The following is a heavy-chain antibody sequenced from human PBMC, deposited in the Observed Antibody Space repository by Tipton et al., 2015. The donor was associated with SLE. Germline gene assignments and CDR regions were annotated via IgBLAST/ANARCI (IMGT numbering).Heavy chain of an antibody. CDR3: ARDPYDSTWRNGWFDP. Sequence: LRLSCAVSGYSITSGDYWGWIRQPPGKGLEWVGSLYHRGSTYYNPSLKSRVTISTDTSKNEIYLKLTSVTATDTAVYFCARDPYDSTWRNGWFDPWGQGILVTVSS. CDR1: GYSITSGDY. CDR2: LYHRGST. J-gene: IGHJ5*02. D-gene: IGHD6-13*01. V-gene: IGHV4-38-2*02.